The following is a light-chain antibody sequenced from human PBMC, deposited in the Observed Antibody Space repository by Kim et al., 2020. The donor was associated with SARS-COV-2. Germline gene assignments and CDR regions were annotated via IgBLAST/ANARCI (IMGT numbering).Light chain of an antibody. Sequence: GQSGTISCPGASSDVGGYNYVSWYQQRPGKVPKRLIFDVSRRPSGVPDRFSGSKSGNTASLTISGLQAEDEADYYCCSNAGRYTWVFGGGTQLTVL. CDR2: DVS. V-gene: IGLV2-11*01. CDR1: SSDVGGYNY. CDR3: CSNAGRYTWV. J-gene: IGLJ3*02.